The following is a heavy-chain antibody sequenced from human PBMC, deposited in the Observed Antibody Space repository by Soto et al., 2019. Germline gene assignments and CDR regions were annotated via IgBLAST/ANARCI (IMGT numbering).Heavy chain of an antibody. V-gene: IGHV3-23*01. Sequence: GGSLRLSCAASGFTFSSYAMTWVRQAPGKGLEWVSAISAGGGSAYYADSVKGLFTISRDNSKNTLYLQMNSLRAEDTAVYYCAKVRSAWFFDYWGQGTLVTVSS. J-gene: IGHJ4*02. CDR3: AKVRSAWFFDY. D-gene: IGHD6-19*01. CDR2: ISAGGGSA. CDR1: GFTFSSYA.